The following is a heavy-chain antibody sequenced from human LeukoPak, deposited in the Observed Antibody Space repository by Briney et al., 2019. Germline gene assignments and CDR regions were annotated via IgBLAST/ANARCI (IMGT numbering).Heavy chain of an antibody. D-gene: IGHD3-22*01. CDR1: GFTPGDFA. J-gene: IGHJ5*02. CDR3: TRYYSRGYYIGWFDP. V-gene: IGHV3-49*04. CDR2: IRTTGYGGTT. Sequence: GRSLRLSCTGAGFTPGDFAVSWVRHTVGKRLEWVAFIRTTGYGGTTEYAASVKGRFSISRVDSKSTVYLQMNSLQTESTGIYYCTRYYSRGYYIGWFDPWGRGTQVIVSS.